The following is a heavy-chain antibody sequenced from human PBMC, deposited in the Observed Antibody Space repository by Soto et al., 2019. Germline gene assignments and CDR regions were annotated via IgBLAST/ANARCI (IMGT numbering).Heavy chain of an antibody. CDR1: GDSIITFY. J-gene: IGHJ4*02. D-gene: IGHD3-22*01. CDR2: VYYTGST. CDR3: ARGRTVRNYADDSSDYFYFFDY. V-gene: IGHV4-59*01. Sequence: SETLSLTCTVSGDSIITFYWGWMRQSPGKELEWIGYVYYTGSTNYNPSLKSRVTISVDRSKNQFSLRLTSANAADTAVYYCARGRTVRNYADDSSDYFYFFDYWGQGTHVTVSS.